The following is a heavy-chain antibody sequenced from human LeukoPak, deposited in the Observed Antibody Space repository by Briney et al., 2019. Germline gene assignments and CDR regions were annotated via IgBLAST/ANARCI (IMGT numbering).Heavy chain of an antibody. CDR1: GFTFSNFA. Sequence: GGSLRLSCATSGFTFSNFAMHWVRQAPGKGLEWVSVISGSDGNTYYADSVTGRFTISRDNSKNTAYLQMNSLRAEDTSLFYCAKSDCSTTGCKRLHYWGQGTLVTVSS. D-gene: IGHD2-2*01. J-gene: IGHJ4*02. V-gene: IGHV3-23*01. CDR2: ISGSDGNT. CDR3: AKSDCSTTGCKRLHY.